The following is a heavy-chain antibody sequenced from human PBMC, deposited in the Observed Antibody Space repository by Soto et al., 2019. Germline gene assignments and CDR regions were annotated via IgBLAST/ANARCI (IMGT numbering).Heavy chain of an antibody. V-gene: IGHV3-15*07. D-gene: IGHD3-10*01. CDR2: IKSKTDGGTI. CDR3: TADSRQIFGGVWFDY. J-gene: IGHJ4*02. CDR1: GFIFSKAW. Sequence: GGSLRLSFTASGFIFSKAWLTWVPQAPGEGLEWVGRIKSKTDGGTIDYGAHVKDRFIISRDDSKNTLYLQMNSLKMEDTAVYYCTADSRQIFGGVWFDYWGLGT.